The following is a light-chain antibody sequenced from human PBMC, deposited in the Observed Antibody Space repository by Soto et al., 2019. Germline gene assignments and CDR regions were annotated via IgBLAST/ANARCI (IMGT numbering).Light chain of an antibody. CDR1: STDVGNYNY. CDR2: DVN. CDR3: SSYAGSNNWV. Sequence: QSALTQPPSASGSLGQSLTISCTGTSTDVGNYNYVSWYQQHPGKAPKLMISDVNRRPSGVPDRFSGSKSGNTASLTVSGLQAEDGADYYCSSYAGSNNWVFGGGTKVTVL. V-gene: IGLV2-8*01. J-gene: IGLJ3*02.